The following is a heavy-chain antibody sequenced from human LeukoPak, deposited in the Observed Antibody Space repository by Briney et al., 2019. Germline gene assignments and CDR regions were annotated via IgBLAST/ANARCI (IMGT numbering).Heavy chain of an antibody. Sequence: GGSLRLSCAASGFTFSNYAMSWVRQAPGKGLEWVSAISGSGGSTYYADSVKGRFTISRDNSKNTLYLQMNSLRAEDTAVYYCAKVEHYDFWSGYYHFDYWGQGTLVTVSS. J-gene: IGHJ4*02. CDR3: AKVEHYDFWSGYYHFDY. D-gene: IGHD3-3*01. V-gene: IGHV3-23*01. CDR1: GFTFSNYA. CDR2: ISGSGGST.